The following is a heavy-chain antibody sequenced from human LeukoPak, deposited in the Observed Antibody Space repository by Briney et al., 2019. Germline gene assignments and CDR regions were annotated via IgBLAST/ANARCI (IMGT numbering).Heavy chain of an antibody. Sequence: PGGSLRLSXAASGFTFSSYWMSWVRQAPGKGLEWVANIKQDGSEKYYVDSVKGRFTISRDNAKNSLYLQMNSLRAEDTAVYYCARDNPYYYDSSGYYVVWGQGTLVTVSS. CDR1: GFTFSSYW. D-gene: IGHD3-22*01. J-gene: IGHJ4*02. V-gene: IGHV3-7*01. CDR2: IKQDGSEK. CDR3: ARDNPYYYDSSGYYVV.